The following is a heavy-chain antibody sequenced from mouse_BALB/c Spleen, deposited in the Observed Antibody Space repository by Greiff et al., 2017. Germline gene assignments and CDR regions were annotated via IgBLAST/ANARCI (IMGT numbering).Heavy chain of an antibody. CDR1: GYTFTSYY. D-gene: IGHD2-4*01. Sequence: VQLQQSGAELVKPGASVKLSCKASGYTFTSYYMYWVKQRPGQGLEWIGEINPSNGGTNFNEKFKSKATLTVDKSSSTAYMQLSSLTSEDSAVYYCTRGGAIYYDYGAWFAYWGQGTLVTVSA. CDR2: INPSNGGT. CDR3: TRGGAIYYDYGAWFAY. V-gene: IGHV1S81*02. J-gene: IGHJ3*01.